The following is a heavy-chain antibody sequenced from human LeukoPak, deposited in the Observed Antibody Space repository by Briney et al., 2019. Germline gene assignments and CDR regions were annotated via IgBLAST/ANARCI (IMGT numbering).Heavy chain of an antibody. D-gene: IGHD6-19*01. Sequence: PGGSLRLSCAASGFTFSSYSMHWVRQAPGKGLEGVALISFDGSEKYYADSVKGRFTISRDNSKNTLYLQMNSLTAEDTAVYYCARGSVSGNHYYYAMDFWGQGTKVIVSS. CDR1: GFTFSSYS. V-gene: IGHV3-30*04. CDR2: ISFDGSEK. CDR3: ARGSVSGNHYYYAMDF. J-gene: IGHJ6*01.